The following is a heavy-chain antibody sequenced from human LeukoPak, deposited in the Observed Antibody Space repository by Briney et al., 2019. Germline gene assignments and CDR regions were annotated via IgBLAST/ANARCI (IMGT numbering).Heavy chain of an antibody. J-gene: IGHJ4*02. CDR2: IKQDGSEK. Sequence: GGSLRLSCAASGFTFSSYWMSWVRQAPGKGLEWVANIKQDGSEKYYVDSVKGRFTISRDNAKNSLYLQMNSLRAEDTAVYYCVRDQSGGSGSYYAPDYWGQGTLVTVSS. V-gene: IGHV3-7*01. CDR3: VRDQSGGSGSYYAPDY. CDR1: GFTFSSYW. D-gene: IGHD3-10*01.